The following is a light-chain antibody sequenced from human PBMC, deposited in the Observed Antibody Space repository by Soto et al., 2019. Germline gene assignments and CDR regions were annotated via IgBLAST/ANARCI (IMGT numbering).Light chain of an antibody. CDR1: QSVSSN. J-gene: IGKJ3*01. Sequence: EIVMTQSPATLSVSPGERATLSCRASQSVSSNLAGYQQKPGQAPRLLIYGASTRATDIPARFSGSGSRTEFTLTISSLQSQDFAVYYCQQYNDWPSFGPGTKVDIK. CDR3: QQYNDWPS. CDR2: GAS. V-gene: IGKV3-15*01.